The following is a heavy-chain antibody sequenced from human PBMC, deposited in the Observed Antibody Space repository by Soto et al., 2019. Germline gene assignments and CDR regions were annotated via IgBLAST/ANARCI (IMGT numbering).Heavy chain of an antibody. CDR3: ARDRCSSTSCYLGGGYGMEV. J-gene: IGHJ6*02. V-gene: IGHV1-18*04. CDR1: GYTFTSYG. Sequence: ASVKVSCKASGYTFTSYGISWVRQAPGQGRVWMGWIIAYKDNTNYSQKLQGRVTMTTDTSTSTAYMELRSLRSDDTAVYYCARDRCSSTSCYLGGGYGMEVWGQGTTVTVSS. CDR2: IIAYKDNT. D-gene: IGHD2-2*01.